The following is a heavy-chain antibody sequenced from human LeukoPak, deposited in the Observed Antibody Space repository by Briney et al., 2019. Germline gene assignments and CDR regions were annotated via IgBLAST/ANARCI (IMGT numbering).Heavy chain of an antibody. CDR2: MNPNSGNT. CDR1: GYTFTSYD. D-gene: IGHD3-22*01. J-gene: IGHJ5*02. V-gene: IGHV1-8*01. Sequence: ASVKVPCKASGYTFTSYDINWVRQATGQGLEWMGWMNPNSGNTGYAQKFQGRVTMTRNTSISTAYMELSSLRSEDTAVYYCAREDSSGYYYQSYNWFDPWGQRTLVTVSS. CDR3: AREDSSGYYYQSYNWFDP.